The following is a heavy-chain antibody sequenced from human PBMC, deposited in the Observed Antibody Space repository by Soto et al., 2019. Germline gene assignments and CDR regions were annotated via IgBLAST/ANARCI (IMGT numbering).Heavy chain of an antibody. V-gene: IGHV3-74*01. Sequence: XGSLRLSCAAAGFTFSSYWMHWVRQAPGKGLVWVSRISSDGSSTSYADSVKGRFTISRDNAKNTLYLQMNSLRAEDTAVYYCARDGIAVAGTLWGTNQNYYYYYGMDVSGQGTTVTVSS. CDR1: GFTFSSYW. J-gene: IGHJ6*02. CDR2: ISSDGSST. CDR3: ARDGIAVAGTLWGTNQNYYYYYGMDV. D-gene: IGHD6-19*01.